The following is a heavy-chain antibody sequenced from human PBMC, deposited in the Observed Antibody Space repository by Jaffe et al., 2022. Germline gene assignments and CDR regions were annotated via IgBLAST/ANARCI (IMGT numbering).Heavy chain of an antibody. D-gene: IGHD3-3*01. J-gene: IGHJ4*02. CDR1: GFTFSSYA. Sequence: EVQLLESGGGLVQPGGSLRLSCAASGFTFSSYAMSWVRQAPGKGLEWVSAISGSGGSTYYADSVKGRFTISRDNSKNTLYLQMNSLRAEDTAVYYCAKDGDYDFWSGYSKGYYFDYWGQGTLVTVSS. V-gene: IGHV3-23*01. CDR2: ISGSGGST. CDR3: AKDGDYDFWSGYSKGYYFDY.